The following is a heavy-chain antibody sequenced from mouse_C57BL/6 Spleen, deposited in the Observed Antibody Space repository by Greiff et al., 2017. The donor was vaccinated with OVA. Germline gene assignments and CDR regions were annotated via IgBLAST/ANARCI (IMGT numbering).Heavy chain of an antibody. CDR3: ARFVIYDGYYGAMDY. Sequence: QVQLQQPGAELVKPGASVKLSCKASGYTFTSYWMHWVKQRPGQGLEWIGMIHPNSGSTNYNEKFKSKATLTVDKSSSTAYMQLSSLTSEYSAVYYCARFVIYDGYYGAMDYWGQGTSVTVSS. CDR2: IHPNSGST. J-gene: IGHJ4*01. V-gene: IGHV1-64*01. D-gene: IGHD2-3*01. CDR1: GYTFTSYW.